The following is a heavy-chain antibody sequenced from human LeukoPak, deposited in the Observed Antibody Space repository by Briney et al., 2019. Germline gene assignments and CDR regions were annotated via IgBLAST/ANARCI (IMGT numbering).Heavy chain of an antibody. V-gene: IGHV4-59*01. CDR1: GGSISSYY. Sequence: SETLSLTCSVSGGSISSYYWSWIRQPPGKGLEYIGYIYYSGSTNYNPSLKSRVTISVDTSKDQFSLNLTSVTAADMAVYYCARLKCISTTCPSRYVMDVWGQGTTVTVSS. D-gene: IGHD2-2*01. J-gene: IGHJ6*02. CDR2: IYYSGST. CDR3: ARLKCISTTCPSRYVMDV.